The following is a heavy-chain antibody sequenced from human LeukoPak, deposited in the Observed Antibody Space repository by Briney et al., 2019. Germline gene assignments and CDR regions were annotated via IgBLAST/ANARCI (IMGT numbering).Heavy chain of an antibody. Sequence: SETLSLTCTVSGGSISSSSYYWGWIRQPPGKGLEWIGSIYYSGSTYYNPSLKSRVTISVDTSKNQFFLKLNSVTAADTAVYYCARRVAAAWGPTPFDIWGQGTMVTVSS. V-gene: IGHV4-39*07. D-gene: IGHD6-13*01. CDR3: ARRVAAAWGPTPFDI. CDR1: GGSISSSSYY. J-gene: IGHJ3*02. CDR2: IYYSGST.